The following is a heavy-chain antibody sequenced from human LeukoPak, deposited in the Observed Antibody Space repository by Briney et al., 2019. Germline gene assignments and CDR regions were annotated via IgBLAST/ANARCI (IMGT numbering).Heavy chain of an antibody. Sequence: GGSLRLSCAASGFTFSSYAMHWVRQAPGKGLEYVSAISGDGGTTYYPNSVKGRFTISRDNSKNTLYLQMNSLRAEDTAVYYCAKDRASYDSNGYPDYWYFDLWGRGTLVTVSS. J-gene: IGHJ2*01. D-gene: IGHD3-22*01. CDR3: AKDRASYDSNGYPDYWYFDL. CDR1: GFTFSSYA. V-gene: IGHV3-64*04. CDR2: ISGDGGTT.